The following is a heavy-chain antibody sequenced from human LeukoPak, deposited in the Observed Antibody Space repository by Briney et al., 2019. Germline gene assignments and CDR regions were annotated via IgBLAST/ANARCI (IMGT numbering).Heavy chain of an antibody. CDR2: ISSDGSNK. CDR1: GFTFSSYA. Sequence: GGSLRLSCAASGFTFSSYAMPWVRQAPGKGLEWVAFISSDGSNKYYADSVKGRFTISRDNSKNTLYLQMNSLRHEDTAVYYCDPHDSASQFWGQGTLVTVSS. D-gene: IGHD6-6*01. J-gene: IGHJ4*02. V-gene: IGHV3-30-3*01. CDR3: DPHDSASQF.